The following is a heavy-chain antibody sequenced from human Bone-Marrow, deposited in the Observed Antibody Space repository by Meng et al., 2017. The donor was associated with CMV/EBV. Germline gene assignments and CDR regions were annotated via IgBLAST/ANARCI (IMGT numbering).Heavy chain of an antibody. Sequence: ASVKVSCKASGYTFTSYDINWVRQATGQGLEWMGWMNPNSGNTGYAQKFQGRVTITRNTSISTAYMELSSLRSEDTAVYYCARALIRGGRAFEYYFDFWGQGSRVTGSS. CDR2: MNPNSGNT. D-gene: IGHD3-10*01. CDR3: ARALIRGGRAFEYYFDF. CDR1: GYTFTSYD. V-gene: IGHV1-8*03. J-gene: IGHJ4*02.